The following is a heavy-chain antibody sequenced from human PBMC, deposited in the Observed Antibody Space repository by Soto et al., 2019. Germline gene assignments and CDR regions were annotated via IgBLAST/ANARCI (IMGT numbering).Heavy chain of an antibody. J-gene: IGHJ6*02. CDR3: ARERRGHDYGSGSYPYYYGMDV. CDR1: GGTFSSYA. D-gene: IGHD3-10*01. V-gene: IGHV1-69*06. Sequence: QVQLVQSGAEVKKPGSSVKVSCKASGGTFSSYAISWVRQAPGQGLEWMGGIIPIFGTANYAQKFQGRVTITADKSTSTAYMELSSLRSEDTAVYYCARERRGHDYGSGSYPYYYGMDVWGQGTTVTVSS. CDR2: IIPIFGTA.